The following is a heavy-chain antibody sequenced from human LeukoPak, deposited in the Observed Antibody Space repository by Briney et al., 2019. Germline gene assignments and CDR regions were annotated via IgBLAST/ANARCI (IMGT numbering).Heavy chain of an antibody. CDR1: GFTFSSYS. CDR3: ARGNNRRSGYPGGDYMDV. Sequence: AGGSLRLSCAASGFTFSSYSMNWVRQAPGKGLEWVSSISSSSSYIYYADSVKGRFTISRDNAKNSLYLQMNGLRAEDTAVYYCARGNNRRSGYPGGDYMDVWGKGTTVTVSS. V-gene: IGHV3-21*01. D-gene: IGHD3-3*01. J-gene: IGHJ6*03. CDR2: ISSSSSYI.